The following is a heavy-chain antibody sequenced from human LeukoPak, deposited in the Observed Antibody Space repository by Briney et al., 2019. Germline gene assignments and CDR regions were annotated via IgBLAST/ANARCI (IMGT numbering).Heavy chain of an antibody. J-gene: IGHJ4*02. V-gene: IGHV3-23*01. CDR2: TTSSDGAK. Sequence: GGSVRLSCAASGFPFNIYVMSWVRHPTGKGPESGSSTTSSDGAKYYADSVKGRFTFTRENSRNTLYLQMNSLRDEETAIYCCVQNRTNSNVTTGHFYRGDGNCWGQGTLVTVSS. D-gene: IGHD2-8*01. CDR1: GFPFNIYV. CDR3: VQNRTNSNVTTGHFYRGDGNC.